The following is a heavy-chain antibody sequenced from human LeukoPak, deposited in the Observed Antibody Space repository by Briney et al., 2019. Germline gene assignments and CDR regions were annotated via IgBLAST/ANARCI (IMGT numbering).Heavy chain of an antibody. V-gene: IGHV4-4*07. CDR2: IYTSGST. CDR1: GGSISSYY. CDR3: ASTYYDFWSGYSYLDC. D-gene: IGHD3-3*01. J-gene: IGHJ4*02. Sequence: KPSETLSLTCTVSGGSISSYYWSWIRQPAGKGLEWIGRIYTSGSTNYNPSLKSRVTMSVDTSKNQFSLKLSSVTAADTAVYYCASTYYDFWSGYSYLDCWGQGTLVTVSS.